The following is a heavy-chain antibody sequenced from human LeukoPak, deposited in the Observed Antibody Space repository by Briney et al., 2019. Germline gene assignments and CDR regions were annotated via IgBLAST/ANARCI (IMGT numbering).Heavy chain of an antibody. J-gene: IGHJ6*02. CDR1: GFTFSSYA. D-gene: IGHD3-3*01. Sequence: GRSLRLSCAASGFTFSSYAMHWVRQAPGKGLEWVAVISYDGSNKYNADSVKGRFTISRDNSKNTLYLQMNSLRAEDTAVYYCARGEYDFWSGYYRNYYGMDVWGQGTTVTVSS. V-gene: IGHV3-30-3*01. CDR3: ARGEYDFWSGYYRNYYGMDV. CDR2: ISYDGSNK.